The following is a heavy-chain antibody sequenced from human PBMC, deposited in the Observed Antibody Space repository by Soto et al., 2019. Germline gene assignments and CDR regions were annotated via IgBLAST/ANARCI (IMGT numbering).Heavy chain of an antibody. CDR2: IIPIFGTA. CDR3: ASLFVVPAAILLDYYYYYGMDV. D-gene: IGHD2-2*02. CDR1: GGTFSIYA. V-gene: IGHV1-69*06. Sequence: QVQLVQSGAEVKKPGSSVKVSCKASGGTFSIYAISWVRQAPGQGLEWMGGIIPIFGTANYAQKFQGRVTITADKSTSTAYMELSSLRSEDTAVYYCASLFVVPAAILLDYYYYYGMDVWGQGTTVTVSS. J-gene: IGHJ6*02.